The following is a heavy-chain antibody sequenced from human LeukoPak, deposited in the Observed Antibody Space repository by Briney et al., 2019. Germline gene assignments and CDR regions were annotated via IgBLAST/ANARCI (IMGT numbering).Heavy chain of an antibody. CDR1: GGSISSSNYY. D-gene: IGHD3-3*01. V-gene: IGHV4-39*01. J-gene: IGHJ5*01. Sequence: PSETLSLTCTVSGGSISSSNYYWGWIRQPPGKGLEWIGSIYHSGSTYYNPSLKSRLTISVDTSKNQFSLKLSSVTAADTAIYYCAKHYYDFSTGDPWGQGTLVTVSS. CDR3: AKHYYDFSTGDP. CDR2: IYHSGST.